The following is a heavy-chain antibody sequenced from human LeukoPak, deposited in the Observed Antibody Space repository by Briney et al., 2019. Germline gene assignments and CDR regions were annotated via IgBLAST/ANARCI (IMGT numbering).Heavy chain of an antibody. Sequence: PAESLRLSCSVSGFFFSNHSMSWVCQAHGQGLELVSGITGSARSAFYADSMRARVTISRDNSKGTLYLDLHSLRGEDTATYFCSTGPKRSCGASGCLTRWGQGTLVTVS. CDR2: ITGSARSA. CDR1: GFFFSNHS. J-gene: IGHJ4*02. V-gene: IGHV3-23*01. CDR3: STGPKRSCGASGCLTR. D-gene: IGHD2-21*01.